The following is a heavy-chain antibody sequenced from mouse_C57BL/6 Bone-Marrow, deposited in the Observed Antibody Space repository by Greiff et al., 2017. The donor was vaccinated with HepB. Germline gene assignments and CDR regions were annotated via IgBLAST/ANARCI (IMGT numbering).Heavy chain of an antibody. CDR1: GYTFTTYP. CDR3: ARGDYYGSSLAY. D-gene: IGHD1-1*01. Sequence: QVQLKESGAELVKPGASVKMSCKASGYTFTTYPIEWMKQNHGKSLEWIGNFHPYNDDTKYNEKFKGKATLTLEKSSSTVYLELSRLTSDDSAVYYCARGDYYGSSLAYWGQGTLVTVSA. J-gene: IGHJ3*01. V-gene: IGHV1-47*01. CDR2: FHPYNDDT.